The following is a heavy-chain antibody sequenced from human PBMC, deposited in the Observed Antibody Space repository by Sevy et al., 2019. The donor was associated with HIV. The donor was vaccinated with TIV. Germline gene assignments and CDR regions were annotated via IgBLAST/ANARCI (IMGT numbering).Heavy chain of an antibody. CDR2: FEPKTDGETR. J-gene: IGHJ4*02. D-gene: IGHD4-17*01. Sequence: GGSLRLSCTASAFTFSDAWMSWVRQAPGKGREWVGRFEPKTDGETRDYAAPVKDRFTISRDVSKTTLYLQMNSLKTEDTALYFCTTTVTTPCAFDYWGQGTLVTVSS. CDR1: AFTFSDAW. CDR3: TTTVTTPCAFDY. V-gene: IGHV3-15*04.